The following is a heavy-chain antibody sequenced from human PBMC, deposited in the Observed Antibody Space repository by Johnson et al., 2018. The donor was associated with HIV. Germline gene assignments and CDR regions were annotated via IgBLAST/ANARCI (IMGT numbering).Heavy chain of an antibody. D-gene: IGHD3-22*01. Sequence: MQLVESGGGVVQPGRSLRLSCAASGFTFSSYWMSWVRQAPGKGLEWVANIKQDGSEKYYVDSVKGRFTISRDNAKNSLYLQMNSLRAEDTAVYYCARQLGYYYDSSGYYAEPDDAFDIWGQGTMVTVSS. CDR1: GFTFSSYW. J-gene: IGHJ3*02. CDR2: IKQDGSEK. CDR3: ARQLGYYYDSSGYYAEPDDAFDI. V-gene: IGHV3-7*01.